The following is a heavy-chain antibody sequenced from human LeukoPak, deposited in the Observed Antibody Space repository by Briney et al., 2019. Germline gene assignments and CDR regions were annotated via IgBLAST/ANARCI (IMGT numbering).Heavy chain of an antibody. Sequence: ASVKVSCKASGYTFTTYDINWVRQATGQGLEWMGWMNPNSGNTGYAQKFQGRVTMTRNTSISTAYMELSSLRSEDTAVYYCARHLSQDGYNTYYFDYWGQGTLVTVSS. V-gene: IGHV1-8*01. CDR2: MNPNSGNT. CDR1: GYTFTTYD. CDR3: ARHLSQDGYNTYYFDY. J-gene: IGHJ4*02. D-gene: IGHD5-24*01.